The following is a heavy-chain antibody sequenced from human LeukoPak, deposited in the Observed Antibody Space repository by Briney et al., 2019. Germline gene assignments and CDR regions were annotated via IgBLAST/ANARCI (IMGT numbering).Heavy chain of an antibody. J-gene: IGHJ4*02. CDR1: GYTFTSYG. Sequence: ASVKVSCKASGYTFTSYGISWVRQATGLGLEWMGWVNPNSGNTGYAQKFQGRVTITRNTSISTAYMELSSLSSEDTAVYYCARDKGSGSYYVQDYWGQGTLVTVSS. CDR3: ARDKGSGSYYVQDY. CDR2: VNPNSGNT. D-gene: IGHD3-10*01. V-gene: IGHV1-8*03.